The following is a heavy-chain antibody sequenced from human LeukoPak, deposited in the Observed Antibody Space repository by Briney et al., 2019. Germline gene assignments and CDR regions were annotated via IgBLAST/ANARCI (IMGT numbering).Heavy chain of an antibody. J-gene: IGHJ5*02. CDR2: IIPIFGTA. D-gene: IGHD3-10*01. CDR1: GYTFTDYY. Sequence: GASVKVSCKASGYTFTDYYLHWVRQAPGQGLEWMGGIIPIFGTANYAQKFQGRVTMTRDTSTSTVYMELSSLRSEDTAVYYCAREMPLTVRGVRRGPNWFDPWGQGTLVTVSS. CDR3: AREMPLTVRGVRRGPNWFDP. V-gene: IGHV1-46*01.